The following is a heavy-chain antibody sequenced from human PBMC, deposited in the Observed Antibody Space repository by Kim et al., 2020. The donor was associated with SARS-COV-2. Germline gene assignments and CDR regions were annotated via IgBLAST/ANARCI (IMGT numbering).Heavy chain of an antibody. CDR1: GYTFTGYY. CDR3: ARDPPWYGYDSRGYLLDY. V-gene: IGHV1-2*02. J-gene: IGHJ4*02. CDR2: INPNSGGT. D-gene: IGHD3-22*01. Sequence: ASVKVSCKASGYTFTGYYMHWVRQAPGQGLEWMGWINPNSGGTNYAQKFQGRVTMTRDTSISTAYMELSRLRSDDTAVYYCARDPPWYGYDSRGYLLDYWGQGTLVTVSS.